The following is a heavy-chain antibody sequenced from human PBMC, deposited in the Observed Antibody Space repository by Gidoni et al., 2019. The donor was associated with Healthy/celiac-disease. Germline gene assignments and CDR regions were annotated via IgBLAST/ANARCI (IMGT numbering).Heavy chain of an antibody. D-gene: IGHD5-12*01. V-gene: IGHV4-39*01. Sequence: QLQLQESGPGLVKPSETLSLTCTVSGGSISSSSYYWGWIRQPPGKGLEWIGSIYYSGSTYYNPSLKSRVTISVDTSKNQFSLKLSSVTAADTAVYYCARSIGARGYVSWYFDLWGRGTLVTVSS. CDR2: IYYSGST. CDR1: GGSISSSSYY. CDR3: ARSIGARGYVSWYFDL. J-gene: IGHJ2*01.